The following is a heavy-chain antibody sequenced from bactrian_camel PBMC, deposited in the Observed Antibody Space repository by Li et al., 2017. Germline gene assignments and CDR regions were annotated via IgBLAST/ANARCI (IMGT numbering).Heavy chain of an antibody. V-gene: IGHV3S42*01. Sequence: DVQLVESGGGSVQTGGSLRLSCTVNGSIKRGSLCMGWFRQVPGKEREGVAAIDSDTVTTRYADSVKGRFTISRDNAKKTLDLQMNSLKPEDAATYYCAVAIRGMYGGSWYCHNRDGIDYWGEGTQVTVS. CDR1: GSIKRGSLC. J-gene: IGHJ7*01. D-gene: IGHD6*01. CDR2: IDSDTVTT.